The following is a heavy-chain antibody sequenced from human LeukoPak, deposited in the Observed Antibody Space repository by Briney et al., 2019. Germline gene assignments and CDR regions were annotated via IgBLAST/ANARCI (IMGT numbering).Heavy chain of an antibody. V-gene: IGHV5-51*01. CDR1: GYSFTNYW. Sequence: PGESLKISCRGSGYSFTNYWIGWVRQMPGKGLEWMGIIYPGDSDTRYSPSFQGQVTISADKSITIAYLQWSSLKASDTAMYYCVRPGSLASIDSLDYWGQGTLVTVSS. J-gene: IGHJ4*02. CDR2: IYPGDSDT. CDR3: VRPGSLASIDSLDY. D-gene: IGHD5-12*01.